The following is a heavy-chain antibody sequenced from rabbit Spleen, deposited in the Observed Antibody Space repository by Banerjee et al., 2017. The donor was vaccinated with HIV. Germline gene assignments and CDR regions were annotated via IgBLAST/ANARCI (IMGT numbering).Heavy chain of an antibody. CDR2: IYPGSGRT. CDR1: GFDFSGTYW. Sequence: QEQLVESGGGLVQPEGSLTLTCTVSGFDFSGTYWISWVRQAPGKGLEWIGRIYPGSGRTYYASWAKGRFTISKTSSTTVTLQMTSLTAADTATYFCARNLHSQNLWGPGTLVTVS. D-gene: IGHD4-1*01. J-gene: IGHJ4*01. CDR3: ARNLHSQNL. V-gene: IGHV1S45*01.